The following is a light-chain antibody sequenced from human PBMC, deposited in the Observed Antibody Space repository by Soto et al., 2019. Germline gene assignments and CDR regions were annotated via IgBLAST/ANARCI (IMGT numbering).Light chain of an antibody. CDR1: SSDVGGYNY. J-gene: IGLJ2*01. Sequence: QSVLTQPASVSGSPGQSITISCTGTSSDVGGYNYVSWYQQHPGKAPKLMIYEVNNRPSGVSNRFSGSKSGNTASLTISGLQAEDEDDYYCSSYTSSSTRVFGGGTKLTVL. CDR2: EVN. V-gene: IGLV2-14*01. CDR3: SSYTSSSTRV.